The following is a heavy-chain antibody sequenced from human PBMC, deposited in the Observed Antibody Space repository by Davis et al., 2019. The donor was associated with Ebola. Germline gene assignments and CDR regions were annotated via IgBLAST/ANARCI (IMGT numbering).Heavy chain of an antibody. CDR2: IYYSGST. V-gene: IGHV4-31*03. CDR1: GGSISRGGSY. Sequence: PSETLSLTCTVSGGSISRGGSYWTWIRQHPGKGLEWIGYIYYSGSTYYKPSLKSRVTIQLDTSKNQFSLNLYSVTAADTAVYYCARDLRYDSSGSDYYFYMDVWGKGTTVTVSS. J-gene: IGHJ6*03. CDR3: ARDLRYDSSGSDYYFYMDV. D-gene: IGHD3-22*01.